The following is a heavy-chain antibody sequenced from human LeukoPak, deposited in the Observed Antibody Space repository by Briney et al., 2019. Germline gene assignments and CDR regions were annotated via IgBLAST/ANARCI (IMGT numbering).Heavy chain of an antibody. Sequence: PGGSLRLSCAASGFTFSSFAMHWVRQAPGKGLEWVAVISYDGNEKYYADSVKGRFTISRDGSKNTLYLQMNSLRAEDTAVYYCAKISIGRSMDVWGQGTTATVSS. CDR3: AKISIGRSMDV. CDR1: GFTFSSFA. V-gene: IGHV3-30*18. D-gene: IGHD6-6*01. J-gene: IGHJ6*02. CDR2: ISYDGNEK.